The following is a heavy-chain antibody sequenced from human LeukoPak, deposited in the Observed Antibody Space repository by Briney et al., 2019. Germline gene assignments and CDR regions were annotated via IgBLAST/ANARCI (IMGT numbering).Heavy chain of an antibody. V-gene: IGHV3-21*06. D-gene: IGHD4-11*01. CDR1: GFTFSSYS. Sequence: PGGSLRLSCAASGFTFSSYSMNWVRQAPGKGLEWVSSISSSSSYIYYADSLKGRFTISRDNAKNSLYLQMNSLRPEDTGVYYCARGTPTTRDFDSWGQGTLVTVSS. CDR2: ISSSSSYI. J-gene: IGHJ4*02. CDR3: ARGTPTTRDFDS.